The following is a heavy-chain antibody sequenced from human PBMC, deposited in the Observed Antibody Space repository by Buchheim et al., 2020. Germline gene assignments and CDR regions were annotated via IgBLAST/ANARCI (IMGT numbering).Heavy chain of an antibody. D-gene: IGHD6-19*01. CDR1: GFTFSSYS. CDR2: ISSSSSTI. Sequence: EVQLVESGGGLVQPGGSLRLSCTASGFTFSSYSMNWVRQAPGKGLEWVSYISSSSSTIYYADSVKGRFTISRDNAKNSLYLQMSSLRDEDTAVYYCARDFARIAVAGDFDYWGQGTL. CDR3: ARDFARIAVAGDFDY. V-gene: IGHV3-48*02. J-gene: IGHJ4*02.